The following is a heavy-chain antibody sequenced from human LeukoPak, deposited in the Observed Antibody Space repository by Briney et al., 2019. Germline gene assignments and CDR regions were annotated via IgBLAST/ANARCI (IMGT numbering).Heavy chain of an antibody. CDR3: ATLEQWLASDAFDI. Sequence: SETLSLTCTVSGGSISSYYWSWIRQPPGKGLEWIGYIYYSGSTNYNPSLKSRVTISVDTSKNQFSLKLSSVIAADTAVYYCATLEQWLASDAFDIWGQGTMVTVSS. D-gene: IGHD6-19*01. CDR1: GGSISSYY. J-gene: IGHJ3*02. CDR2: IYYSGST. V-gene: IGHV4-59*01.